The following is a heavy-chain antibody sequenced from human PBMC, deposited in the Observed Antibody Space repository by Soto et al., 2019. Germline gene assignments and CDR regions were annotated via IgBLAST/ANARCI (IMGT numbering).Heavy chain of an antibody. Sequence: RRLSCAASGFTVSSNYMSWVRQAPGKGLEWVSVIYSGGSTYYADSVKGRFTISRDNSKNTLCLQMNSLRAEDTAVYYCARDSGRYSSSWFPIFDYWGQGTLVTVSS. V-gene: IGHV3-53*01. CDR2: IYSGGST. D-gene: IGHD6-13*01. CDR1: GFTVSSNY. J-gene: IGHJ4*02. CDR3: ARDSGRYSSSWFPIFDY.